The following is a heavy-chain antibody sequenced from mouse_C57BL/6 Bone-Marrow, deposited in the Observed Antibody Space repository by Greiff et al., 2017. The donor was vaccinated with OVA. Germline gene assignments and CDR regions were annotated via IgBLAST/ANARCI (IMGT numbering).Heavy chain of an antibody. CDR2: IDPSDSYT. D-gene: IGHD1-1*01. J-gene: IGHJ4*01. Sequence: QVQLQQPGAELVRPGTSVKLSCKASGYTFTSYWMHWVKQRPGQGLEWIGVIDPSDSYTNYNQKFKGKATLTVATSSSTAYMQLSSLTSEDSAVYYCARNLLLRSYYAMDYWGQGTSVTVSS. CDR1: GYTFTSYW. V-gene: IGHV1-59*01. CDR3: ARNLLLRSYYAMDY.